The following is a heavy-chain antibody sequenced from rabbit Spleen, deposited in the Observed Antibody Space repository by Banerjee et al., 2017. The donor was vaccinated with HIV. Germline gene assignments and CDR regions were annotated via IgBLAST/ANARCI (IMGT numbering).Heavy chain of an antibody. Sequence: QEQLVESGGGLVKPEGSLTLTCKASGVSFNDKDVMCWVRQAPGKGLEWVGCIYTGDTNTYYAKWAKGRFTISETSSTVDLKMTSLTAADTATYFCARSGSDYWIYFYLWGPGTLVTVS. V-gene: IGHV1S45*01. CDR3: ARSGSDYWIYFYL. CDR1: GVSFNDKDV. CDR2: IYTGDTNT. D-gene: IGHD1-1*01. J-gene: IGHJ6*01.